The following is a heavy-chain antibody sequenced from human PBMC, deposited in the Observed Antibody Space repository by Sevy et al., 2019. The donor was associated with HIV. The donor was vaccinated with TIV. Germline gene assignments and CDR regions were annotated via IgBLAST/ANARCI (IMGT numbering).Heavy chain of an antibody. V-gene: IGHV3-30*04. Sequence: GGSLRLSCAASTFTFGHYAMHWVRQAPGKGLQWVAGISYEGSNEYYTDSVKGRFTIFRDNSKNTLNLEMNNLRVEDTALYYCARDWGTPPTAILYYFDFWGQGIPVTVSS. J-gene: IGHJ4*02. D-gene: IGHD3-16*01. CDR3: ARDWGTPPTAILYYFDF. CDR1: TFTFGHYA. CDR2: ISYEGSNE.